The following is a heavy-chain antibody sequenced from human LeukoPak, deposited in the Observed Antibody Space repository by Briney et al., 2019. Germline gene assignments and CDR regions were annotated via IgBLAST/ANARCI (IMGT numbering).Heavy chain of an antibody. Sequence: GASVKVSYKAFGYTFTSNYMHWVRQATGQGLEWMGWMNPNSGNTGYAQKFQGRVTMTRNTSISTAYMELSSLRSEDTAVYYCARVDLAGIAVAGDDYWGQGTLVTVSS. D-gene: IGHD6-19*01. J-gene: IGHJ4*02. CDR3: ARVDLAGIAVAGDDY. V-gene: IGHV1-8*02. CDR2: MNPNSGNT. CDR1: GYTFTSNY.